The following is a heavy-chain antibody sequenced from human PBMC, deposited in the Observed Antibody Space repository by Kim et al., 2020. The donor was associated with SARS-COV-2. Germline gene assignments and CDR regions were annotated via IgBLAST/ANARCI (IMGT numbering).Heavy chain of an antibody. CDR1: GGSISSYY. Sequence: SETLSLTCTVSGGSISSYYWSWIRQPPGKGLEWIGYIYYSGSTNYNPSLKSRVTISVDTSKNQFSLKLSSVTAADTAVYYCARGDYYYYYGMDVWGQGTTVTVSS. CDR2: IYYSGST. V-gene: IGHV4-59*01. J-gene: IGHJ6*02. CDR3: ARGDYYYYYGMDV.